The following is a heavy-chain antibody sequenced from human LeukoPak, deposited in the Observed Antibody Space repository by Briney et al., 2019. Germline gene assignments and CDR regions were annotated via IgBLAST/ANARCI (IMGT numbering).Heavy chain of an antibody. V-gene: IGHV3-11*04. D-gene: IGHD3-22*01. J-gene: IGHJ3*02. CDR2: ISDSGTTT. CDR3: ARDRDPGYNDSSGYRRVNAFDI. Sequence: PGGSLRLSCAASGFIFSDYYMSWMRQAPGKGLECVSYISDSGTTTYYADSVKGRFTISRDNAKNSLYLRMNSLRAEDTAVYYCARDRDPGYNDSSGYRRVNAFDIWGQGTMVTVSS. CDR1: GFIFSDYY.